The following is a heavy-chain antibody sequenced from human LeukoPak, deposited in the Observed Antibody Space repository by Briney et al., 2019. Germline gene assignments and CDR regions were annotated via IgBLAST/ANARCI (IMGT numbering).Heavy chain of an antibody. Sequence: ASVKVSCKAFGDTFTNYAFSWVRQAPGHGLEWMGGVIPLFGTSDCAQKFQGRVTITADRSTNTAYMELTSLRSEDTALYYCAGSEGYCSGPYCLNRGFYFASWGQGTLLTVSS. CDR1: GDTFTNYA. J-gene: IGHJ4*02. D-gene: IGHD2-15*01. CDR3: AGSEGYCSGPYCLNRGFYFAS. CDR2: VIPLFGTS. V-gene: IGHV1-69*06.